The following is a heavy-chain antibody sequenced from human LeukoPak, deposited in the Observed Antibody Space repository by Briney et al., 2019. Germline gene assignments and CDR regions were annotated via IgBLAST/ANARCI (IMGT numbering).Heavy chain of an antibody. CDR2: INPNSGGT. V-gene: IGHV1-2*02. D-gene: IGHD2-21*02. J-gene: IGHJ4*02. CDR1: GYTFTGYY. CDR3: ARMGTAGDY. Sequence: ASVKVSCKASGYTFTGYYMHWVRQAPGQGLEWMGWINPNSGGTNYAQKFQGRVTITADKSTSTAYMELSSLRSEDTAVYYCARMGTAGDYWGQGTLVTVSS.